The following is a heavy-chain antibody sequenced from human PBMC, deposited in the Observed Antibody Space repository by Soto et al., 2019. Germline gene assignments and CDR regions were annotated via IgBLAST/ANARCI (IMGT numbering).Heavy chain of an antibody. CDR3: AKGDNLGPKTGYAFDP. D-gene: IGHD5-12*01. CDR1: GDSVSSNTAS. Sequence: PSQTLSLTCAISGDSVSSNTASWNWIRQSPSRGLEWLGRTYFRSKWYNDYAVSGKSRIISNPDTSNNQFSLQLNSVTPEDTAVYFCAKGDNLGPKTGYAFDPWGQGILVTVSS. V-gene: IGHV6-1*01. J-gene: IGHJ5*02. CDR2: TYFRSKWYN.